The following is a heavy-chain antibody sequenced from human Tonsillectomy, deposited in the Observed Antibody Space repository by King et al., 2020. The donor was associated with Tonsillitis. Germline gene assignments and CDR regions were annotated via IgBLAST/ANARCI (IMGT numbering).Heavy chain of an antibody. D-gene: IGHD6-6*01. J-gene: IGHJ4*02. V-gene: IGHV3-23*04. CDR1: GFTFISYA. CDR3: AKDLSIAETYYFDY. CDR2: IRGSGGIP. Sequence: VQLVESGGGLVQPGGSLRLSCAASGFTFISYAMSGVRQSPGKGLEWALAIRGSGGIPDYAESVKGRFTISRDNSKNTLYLQMNSLRAEDTAVYYCAKDLSIAETYYFDYWGQGTLVTVAS.